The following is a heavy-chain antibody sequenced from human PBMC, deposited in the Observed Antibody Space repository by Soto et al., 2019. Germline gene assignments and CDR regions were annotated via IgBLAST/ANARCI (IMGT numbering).Heavy chain of an antibody. CDR2: IYPGDSNT. CDR3: ARHAYDFWSGHPNPRYYYGMDV. V-gene: IGHV5-51*01. J-gene: IGHJ6*02. CDR1: GYSFTSYW. Sequence: PGESLKISCKGSGYSFTSYWIGWVRQMPGKGLEWMGIIYPGDSNTRYSPSLQGQVTISVDKSMSTAYLQWSSLKATDTAMYYCARHAYDFWSGHPNPRYYYGMDVWGQGTTVTVSS. D-gene: IGHD3-3*01.